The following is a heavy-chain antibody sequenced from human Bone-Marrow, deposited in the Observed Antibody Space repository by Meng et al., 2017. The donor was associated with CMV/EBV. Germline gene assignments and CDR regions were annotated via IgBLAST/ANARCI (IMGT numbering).Heavy chain of an antibody. V-gene: IGHV3-30*18. J-gene: IGHJ4*02. Sequence: FTFSGYSVNWVRQAPGKGLEWVAVISYDGSNKYYADSVKGRFTISRDNSKNTLYLQMNSLRAEDTAVYYCAKDPLYIVVVPAGAFDYWGQGTLVTVSS. D-gene: IGHD2-2*01. CDR1: FTFSGYS. CDR3: AKDPLYIVVVPAGAFDY. CDR2: ISYDGSNK.